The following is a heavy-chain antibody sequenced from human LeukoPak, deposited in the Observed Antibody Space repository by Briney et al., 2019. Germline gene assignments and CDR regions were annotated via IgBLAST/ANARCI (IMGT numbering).Heavy chain of an antibody. Sequence: GGSLRLSCAASGFTFRSYAMSWVRQAPGKGLGWVSAICGSGGSTYYADSVKGRFTISRDNSKNTLYLQMNSLRAEDTAVYYCAKIRERSSVAGRRFDYWGQGTLVTVSS. V-gene: IGHV3-23*01. CDR3: AKIRERSSVAGRRFDY. J-gene: IGHJ4*02. CDR1: GFTFRSYA. D-gene: IGHD6-19*01. CDR2: ICGSGGST.